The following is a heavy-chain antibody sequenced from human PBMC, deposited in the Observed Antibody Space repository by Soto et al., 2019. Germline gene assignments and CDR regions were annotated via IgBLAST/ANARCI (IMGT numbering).Heavy chain of an antibody. CDR3: ARGHPIFGVVIHPFFDY. V-gene: IGHV4-34*01. CDR2: INHSGST. D-gene: IGHD3-3*01. J-gene: IGHJ4*02. Sequence: PSETLSLTCAVYGGSFSGYYWSWIRQPPGKGLEWIGEINHSGSTNYNPSLKSRVTISVDTSKNQFSLKLSSVTAADTAVYYCARGHPIFGVVIHPFFDYWGQGTLVTVSS. CDR1: GGSFSGYY.